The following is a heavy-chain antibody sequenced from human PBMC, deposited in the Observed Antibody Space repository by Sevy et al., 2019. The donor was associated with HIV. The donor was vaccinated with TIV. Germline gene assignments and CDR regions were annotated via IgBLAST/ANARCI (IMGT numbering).Heavy chain of an antibody. Sequence: GGSLRLSCEASGFDFSSHWMQWVRQAPGKGLVGVSRMNTDGSSTHYADSVKGRFTISRDNAKNTLYLEMNNLRDEDTALYYCATPRFDFWGPGTLVTVSS. CDR3: ATPRFDF. CDR1: GFDFSSHW. J-gene: IGHJ4*02. V-gene: IGHV3-74*01. CDR2: MNTDGSST.